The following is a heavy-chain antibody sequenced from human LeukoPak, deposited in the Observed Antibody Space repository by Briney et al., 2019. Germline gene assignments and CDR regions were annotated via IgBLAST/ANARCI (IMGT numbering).Heavy chain of an antibody. V-gene: IGHV3-30*02. Sequence: GGSLRLSCAASGFTFSNYALHWVRQAPGKGLEWVAFIRYDGSNKYSADSVKGRLTISRDPSKNTLYLQMNSLRAEDTAVYYCAKDRDYYDSSGLFDYWGQGTLVTVSS. CDR3: AKDRDYYDSSGLFDY. J-gene: IGHJ4*02. D-gene: IGHD3-22*01. CDR1: GFTFSNYA. CDR2: IRYDGSNK.